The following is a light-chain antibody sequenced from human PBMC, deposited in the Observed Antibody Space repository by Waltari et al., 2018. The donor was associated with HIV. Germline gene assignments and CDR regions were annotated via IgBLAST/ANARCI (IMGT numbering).Light chain of an antibody. CDR3: QVWDSRTVV. J-gene: IGLJ2*01. CDR2: RSR. V-gene: IGLV3-9*01. CDR1: NIGSKN. Sequence: YGLSQPLSVSVDLGQTARITCGGDNIGSKNVHWYQQKPGQAPVLVIYRSRNRPSGITDRISAAKAGSMVTLIISRVQIEDEADYFCQVWDSRTVVFGGGTTLTVL.